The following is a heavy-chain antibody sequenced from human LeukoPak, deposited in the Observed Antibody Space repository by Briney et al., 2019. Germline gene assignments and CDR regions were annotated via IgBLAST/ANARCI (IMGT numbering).Heavy chain of an antibody. Sequence: GGSLRLSCAASGFTFSSYSMNWVRQAPGEGLEWVSSISSSSSYIYYADSVKGRFTISRDNAKNSLYLQMNSLRAEDTAVYYCARDRDDAFDIWGQGTMVTVSS. CDR3: ARDRDDAFDI. D-gene: IGHD3-10*01. CDR1: GFTFSSYS. V-gene: IGHV3-21*01. CDR2: ISSSSSYI. J-gene: IGHJ3*02.